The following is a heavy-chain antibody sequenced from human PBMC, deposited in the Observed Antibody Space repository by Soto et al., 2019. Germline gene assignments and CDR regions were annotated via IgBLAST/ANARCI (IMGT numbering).Heavy chain of an antibody. CDR1: GGSFSGYY. J-gene: IGHJ6*02. V-gene: IGHV4-34*01. Sequence: SSETLSLTCAVYGGSFSGYYWSWIRQPPGKGLEWIGEINHSGSTNYNPSLKSRVTISVDTSKNQFSLKLSSVTAADTAVYYCARGHIAAAGGQDYYYYGMDVWGQGTTVTVSS. CDR2: INHSGST. CDR3: ARGHIAAAGGQDYYYYGMDV. D-gene: IGHD6-13*01.